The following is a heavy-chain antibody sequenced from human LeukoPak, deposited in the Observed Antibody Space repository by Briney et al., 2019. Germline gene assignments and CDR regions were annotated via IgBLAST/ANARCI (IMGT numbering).Heavy chain of an antibody. D-gene: IGHD6-19*01. CDR2: INPNSGGT. J-gene: IGHJ4*02. Sequence: GASVKVSCKASGYTFTGYYMHWVRQAPGQGLEWMGWINPNSGGTNYAQKFQGRVTMTRDTSISTAYMELSRLRSDDTAVYYCARDRCSSGWCSGLKDYWGQGTLVTVSS. CDR3: ARDRCSSGWCSGLKDY. V-gene: IGHV1-2*02. CDR1: GYTFTGYY.